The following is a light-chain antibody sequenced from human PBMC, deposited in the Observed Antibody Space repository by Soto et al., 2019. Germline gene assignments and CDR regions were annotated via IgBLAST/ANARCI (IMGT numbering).Light chain of an antibody. CDR1: QSVSSIY. Sequence: EIVLTQSPGTLSLSPGERATLSCRASQSVSSIYLAWYQQKPGQAPRLLIYGASSRATRIPDRFSGSGSGTDFTLTISRLEPEDFAVYYCQQYIAFGQGTKVEIK. CDR3: QQYIA. J-gene: IGKJ1*01. CDR2: GAS. V-gene: IGKV3-20*01.